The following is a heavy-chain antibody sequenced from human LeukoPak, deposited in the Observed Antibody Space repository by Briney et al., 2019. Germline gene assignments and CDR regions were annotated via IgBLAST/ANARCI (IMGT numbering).Heavy chain of an antibody. CDR1: GGSFSNYY. V-gene: IGHV4-34*01. Sequence: PSETLSLTCAVYGGSFSNYYGSWIRQPPGKGLEWIGEINYSGSTNYNPSLKSRVTISVDTSKNQFSLKLTSVTTADTAVYYCVRIEGGGYAASWGQGTLVTVSS. CDR3: VRIEGGGYAAS. D-gene: IGHD5-12*01. J-gene: IGHJ5*02. CDR2: INYSGST.